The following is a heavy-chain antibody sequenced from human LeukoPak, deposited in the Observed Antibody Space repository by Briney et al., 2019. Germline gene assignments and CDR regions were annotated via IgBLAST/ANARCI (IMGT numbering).Heavy chain of an antibody. D-gene: IGHD4-23*01. CDR2: IYYSGST. Sequence: SETLSLTCTVSGGSISSYYWSWIRQPPGKGLEWIGYIYYSGSTNYNPSLKSRVTISVDTSKNQFSLKLSSVTAADTAVYYCARDRLRWPKIDYWGQGTLVTVSS. CDR1: GGSISSYY. J-gene: IGHJ4*02. V-gene: IGHV4-59*01. CDR3: ARDRLRWPKIDY.